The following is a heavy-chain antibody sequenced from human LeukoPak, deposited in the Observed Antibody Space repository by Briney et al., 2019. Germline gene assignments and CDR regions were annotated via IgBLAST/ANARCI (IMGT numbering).Heavy chain of an antibody. Sequence: ASVKVSCKASGYTLTSYTMNWVRQAPGQGLEWMGWINTNTGNPTYAQGFTGRFVFSLDTSVSTAYLQISSLKAEDTAVYYCARAYQRFGGLSLPDYWGQGTLVTVSS. D-gene: IGHD3-16*01. CDR2: INTNTGNP. CDR3: ARAYQRFGGLSLPDY. CDR1: GYTLTSYT. V-gene: IGHV7-4-1*02. J-gene: IGHJ4*02.